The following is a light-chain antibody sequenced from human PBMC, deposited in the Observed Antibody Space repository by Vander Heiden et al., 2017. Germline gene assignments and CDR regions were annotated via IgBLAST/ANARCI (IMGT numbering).Light chain of an antibody. CDR3: SSYTSSSTLRV. CDR1: SSDVGGYNY. CDR2: EVS. J-gene: IGLJ2*01. V-gene: IGLV2-14*01. Sequence: QSALTQPASLSGSPGQPFTISCPVTSSDVGGYNYVSWYQQHPGKDPKLMIYEVSNRPSGVSNRFSGSKSGNTASLTISGLQAEDEADYDCSSYTSSSTLRVFGGGTKLTVL.